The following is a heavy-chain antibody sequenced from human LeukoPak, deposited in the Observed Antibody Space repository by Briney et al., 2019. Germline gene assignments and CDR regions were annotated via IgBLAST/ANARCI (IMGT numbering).Heavy chain of an antibody. CDR2: IYYSGST. J-gene: IGHJ4*02. D-gene: IGHD6-13*01. Sequence: SETLSLTCAVYGGSFSGYYWSWIRQPPGKGLEWIGSIYYSGSTYYNPSLKSRVTISVDTSKNQFSLKLSSVTAADTAVYYCARLSDFISAADYWGQGTLVTVSS. CDR1: GGSFSGYY. CDR3: ARLSDFISAADY. V-gene: IGHV4-34*01.